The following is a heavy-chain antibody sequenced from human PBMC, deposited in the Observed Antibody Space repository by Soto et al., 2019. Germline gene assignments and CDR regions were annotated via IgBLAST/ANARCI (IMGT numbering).Heavy chain of an antibody. V-gene: IGHV4-30-4*01. CDR2: IYYSGST. CDR1: GGSISSGDYY. J-gene: IGHJ1*01. Sequence: QVQLQESGPGLVKPSQTLSLTCTVSGGSISSGDYYWSWIRQPPGKGLEWIGYIYYSGSTYYNPSLKSRVTIAVDPSKNQFSLKLSSVTAADTAVYYCARVPYYYDSSGRTRYFQHWGQGTLVTVSS. CDR3: ARVPYYYDSSGRTRYFQH. D-gene: IGHD3-22*01.